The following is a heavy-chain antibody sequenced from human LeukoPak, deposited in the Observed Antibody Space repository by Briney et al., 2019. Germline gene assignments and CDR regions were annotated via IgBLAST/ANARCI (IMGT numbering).Heavy chain of an antibody. V-gene: IGHV3-30*18. CDR1: GFTFSSYG. D-gene: IGHD3-10*01. J-gene: IGHJ6*04. Sequence: PGRSLRLSCAASGFTFSSYGMHWVRQAPGKGLEWVAVISYDGSNKYYADSVKGRFTISRDNSKNTLCLQMNSLRAEDTAVYYCAKDLAYGPPDYYYYGMDVWGKGTTVTVSS. CDR2: ISYDGSNK. CDR3: AKDLAYGPPDYYYYGMDV.